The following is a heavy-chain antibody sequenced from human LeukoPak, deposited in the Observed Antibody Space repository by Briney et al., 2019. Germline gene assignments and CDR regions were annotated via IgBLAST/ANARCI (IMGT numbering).Heavy chain of an antibody. CDR2: FDPEDGET. Sequence: ASVKVSCKVSGYTLTELSMHWVRQAPGKGLEWMGGFDPEDGETIYAQKFQSRVTMTEDTSTDTAYMELSSLRSEDTAVYYCATQNIVVVPAARFDYWGQGTLVTVSS. CDR3: ATQNIVVVPAARFDY. V-gene: IGHV1-24*01. CDR1: GYTLTELS. J-gene: IGHJ4*02. D-gene: IGHD2-2*01.